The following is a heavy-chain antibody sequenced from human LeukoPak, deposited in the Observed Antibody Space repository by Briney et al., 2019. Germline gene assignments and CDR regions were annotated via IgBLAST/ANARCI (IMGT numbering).Heavy chain of an antibody. Sequence: SETLSLTCTVSGGSISSSSYYWGWIRQPPGKGLEWIGSIYYSGSTYYNPSLKSRVTISVDTSKNQFSLKLSSVTAADTAVYYCARGYTYYYDSSGPGGFDYWGQGTLVTVSS. CDR1: GGSISSSSYY. D-gene: IGHD3-22*01. J-gene: IGHJ4*02. CDR2: IYYSGST. V-gene: IGHV4-39*07. CDR3: ARGYTYYYDSSGPGGFDY.